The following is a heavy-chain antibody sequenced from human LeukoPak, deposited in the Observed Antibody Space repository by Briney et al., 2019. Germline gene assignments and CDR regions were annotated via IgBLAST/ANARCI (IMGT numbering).Heavy chain of an antibody. Sequence: GGSLRLACAGSGFTFRNYWMHWVRQAPMKGLEWVSSISTSATYTYYADSVKGRFSVSRDNAKNSLYLQMNSLRAEDTAVYFCARDLEDYNNYGEMAIWGQGTLVTVSS. CDR2: ISTSATYT. V-gene: IGHV3-21*01. CDR1: GFTFRNYW. D-gene: IGHD4-11*01. J-gene: IGHJ4*02. CDR3: ARDLEDYNNYGEMAI.